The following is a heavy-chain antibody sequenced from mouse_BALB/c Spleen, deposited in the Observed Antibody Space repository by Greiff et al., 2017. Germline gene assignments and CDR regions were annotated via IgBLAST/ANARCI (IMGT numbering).Heavy chain of an antibody. V-gene: IGHV1-9*01. Sequence: VQLQQSGAELMKPGASVKISCKATGYTFSSYWIEWVKQRPGHGLEWIGEILPGSGSTNYNEKFKGKATFTADTSSNTAYMQLSSLTSGDSAVYYCARGGGYYGFAYWGQGTLVTVSA. CDR3: ARGGGYYGFAY. CDR2: ILPGSGST. CDR1: GYTFSSYW. J-gene: IGHJ3*01. D-gene: IGHD2-3*01.